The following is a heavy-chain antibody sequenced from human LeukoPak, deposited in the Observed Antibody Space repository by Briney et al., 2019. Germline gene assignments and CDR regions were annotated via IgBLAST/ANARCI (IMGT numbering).Heavy chain of an antibody. D-gene: IGHD3-3*01. CDR2: IKQDGSEK. V-gene: IGHV3-7*01. CDR3: ARDGRFWSGYYSTYYFDY. Sequence: GVSLRLSCAASGFTFSSYWMSWVRQAPGKGLEWVANIKQDGSEKYYVDSVKGRFTISRDNAKNSLYLQMNSLRAEDTAVYYCARDGRFWSGYYSTYYFDYWGQGTLVTVSS. CDR1: GFTFSSYW. J-gene: IGHJ4*02.